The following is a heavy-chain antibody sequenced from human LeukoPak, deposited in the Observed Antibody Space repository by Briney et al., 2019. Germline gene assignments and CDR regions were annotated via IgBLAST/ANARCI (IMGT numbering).Heavy chain of an antibody. V-gene: IGHV3-23*01. D-gene: IGHD1-26*01. Sequence: PGGSLRLSCVASGFTFNNYAMHWDRQAPGKGLEWVSTINGNGAATYYADSFKGRFLISRDDSKSTVYLRMNKLRVEDSGLYYCANGLAASGNFLLRDYYYFIDVWGKGTTVIVS. J-gene: IGHJ6*03. CDR2: INGNGAAT. CDR1: GFTFNNYA. CDR3: ANGLAASGNFLLRDYYYFIDV.